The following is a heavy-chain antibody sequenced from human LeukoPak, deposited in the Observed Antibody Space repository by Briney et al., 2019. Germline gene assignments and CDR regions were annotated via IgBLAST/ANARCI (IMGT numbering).Heavy chain of an antibody. CDR2: ISYDGSNK. J-gene: IGHJ6*03. CDR3: AKDHAAVLLWFGELLYYMDV. D-gene: IGHD3-10*01. CDR1: GFTFSSYG. V-gene: IGHV3-30*18. Sequence: GGSLRLSCAASGFTFSSYGMHWVRQAPGKGLEWVAVISYDGSNKYYADSVKGRFTISRDNSKNTLYLQMNSLRAEDTAVYYCAKDHAAVLLWFGELLYYMDVWGKGTTVTVSS.